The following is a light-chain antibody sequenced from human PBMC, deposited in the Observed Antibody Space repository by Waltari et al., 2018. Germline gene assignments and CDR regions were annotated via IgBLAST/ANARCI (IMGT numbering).Light chain of an antibody. CDR2: AAS. CDR1: QSISSY. V-gene: IGKV1-39*01. CDR3: QHSHTTPRT. Sequence: DIQMTQSPSPLSASVGDRVTITCRASQSISSYLNWYQQKPGKAPKLLIYAASSLQSGVPSRFSGSGSGTDFTLPPRSPPPDPPAPSSCQHSHTTPRTSSQGTKV. J-gene: IGKJ1*01.